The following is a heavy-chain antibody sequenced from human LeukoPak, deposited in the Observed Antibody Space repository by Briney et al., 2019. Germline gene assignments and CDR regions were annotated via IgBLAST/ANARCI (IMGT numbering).Heavy chain of an antibody. CDR2: TYYSGTT. Sequence: SETLPLTCTVSGGSISTSGYYWGWIRQPPGKGLEWIVNTYYSGTTYYSPSLKGRVTISLDTSKKQFSLKLSSVTAADTAVYYCARDGYNPIANWGQGTLVTVSS. CDR3: ARDGYNPIAN. V-gene: IGHV4-39*07. J-gene: IGHJ4*02. D-gene: IGHD5-24*01. CDR1: GGSISTSGYY.